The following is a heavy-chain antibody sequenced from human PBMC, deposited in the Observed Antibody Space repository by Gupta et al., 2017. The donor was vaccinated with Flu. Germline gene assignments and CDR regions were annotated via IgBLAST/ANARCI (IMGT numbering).Heavy chain of an antibody. V-gene: IGHV1-8*01. CDR2: MNPNSGNT. CDR3: ARRQKDYYYYYMDV. Sequence: QVQLVQSGAEVRKPGASVKVSCKASGYTFTSYDINWVRQATGQGREWMGWMNPNSGNTGYAQKFQVRVTMTTNTSTSTAYMELSNLRSEDTAVYYCARRQKDYYYYYMDVWGKGTTVTVSS. CDR1: GYTFTSYD. J-gene: IGHJ6*03.